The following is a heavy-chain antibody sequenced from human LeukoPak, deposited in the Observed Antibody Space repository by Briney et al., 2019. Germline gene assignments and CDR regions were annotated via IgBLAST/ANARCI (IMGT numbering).Heavy chain of an antibody. V-gene: IGHV4-39*07. CDR1: GGSISSSSYY. Sequence: SETLSLTCTVSGGSISSSSYYWGWIRQPPGKGLEWIGSIYYSGSTYYNPSLKSRVTISVDTSKNQFSLKLSSVTAADTAVYYCARARGQIAAWGMDNWFDPWGQGTLVTVSS. J-gene: IGHJ5*02. CDR2: IYYSGST. D-gene: IGHD6-13*01. CDR3: ARARGQIAAWGMDNWFDP.